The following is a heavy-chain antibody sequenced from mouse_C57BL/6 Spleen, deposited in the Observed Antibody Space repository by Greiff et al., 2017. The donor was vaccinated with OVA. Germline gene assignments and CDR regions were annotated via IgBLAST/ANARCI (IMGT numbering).Heavy chain of an antibody. CDR2: IRFKSDNYAT. CDR1: GFTFSNYW. Sequence: EVQVVESGGGLVQPGGSMKLSCVASGFTFSNYWMNWVRQSPEKGLEWVAQIRFKSDNYATHYEESVQVRFTISRDDSKSSVYLQMNNLRAEDTGIYYYTGSLPWAYWGQGTLVTVSA. J-gene: IGHJ3*01. D-gene: IGHD2-10*01. CDR3: TGSLPWAY. V-gene: IGHV6-3*01.